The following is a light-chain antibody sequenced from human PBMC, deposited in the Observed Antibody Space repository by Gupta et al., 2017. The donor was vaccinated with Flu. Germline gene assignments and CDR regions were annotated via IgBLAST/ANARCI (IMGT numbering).Light chain of an antibody. Sequence: EIVLTQSPGTLSLSPGERATLSCRASQSVNSNYLAWYQQKPGQAPRLLIYGASSRDIDITDRFSGSVYGKDFTLISSRREPEDFAVYYCQHYGNSFPEAFGGGTKVEIK. CDR3: QHYGNSFPEA. CDR2: GAS. CDR1: QSVNSNY. J-gene: IGKJ4*01. V-gene: IGKV3-20*01.